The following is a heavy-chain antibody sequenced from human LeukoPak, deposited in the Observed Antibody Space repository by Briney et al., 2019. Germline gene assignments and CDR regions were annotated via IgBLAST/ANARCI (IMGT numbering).Heavy chain of an antibody. J-gene: IGHJ6*03. D-gene: IGHD3-3*01. CDR1: GGSFSGYY. CDR2: INHSGST. V-gene: IGHV4-34*01. CDR3: ARGGGFWSGYRPGSGYYYYYMDV. Sequence: KPSETLSLTCAVYGGSFSGYYWSWIRQPPGKGLEWIGEINHSGSTNYNPSLKSRVTISVDTSKNQFSLKLSSVTAADTAVYYCARGGGFWSGYRPGSGYYYYYMDVWGKGTTVTVSS.